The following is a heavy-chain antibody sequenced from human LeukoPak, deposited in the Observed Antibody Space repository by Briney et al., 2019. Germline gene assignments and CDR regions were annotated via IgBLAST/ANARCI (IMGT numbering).Heavy chain of an antibody. Sequence: GRSLRLSCAASGFTFSSYGMHWVRQAPGKGLEWVAVIWYDGSNKYYADSVKGRFTISRDNSKDTLYLQMNSLRAEDTAVYYCAVTYNSSGYYFGYFQHWGQGTLVTVSS. CDR1: GFTFSSYG. CDR3: AVTYNSSGYYFGYFQH. D-gene: IGHD3-22*01. V-gene: IGHV3-33*01. CDR2: IWYDGSNK. J-gene: IGHJ1*01.